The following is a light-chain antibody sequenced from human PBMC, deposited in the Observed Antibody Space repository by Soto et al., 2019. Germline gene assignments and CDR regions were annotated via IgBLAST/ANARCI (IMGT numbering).Light chain of an antibody. CDR2: DVS. V-gene: IGLV2-11*01. Sequence: QSALTQPRSVSGSPGQSVTISCTGTSSDVGAYHYVSWYRHHPGKAPKLMIYDVSQRPSGVPDRFSGSKSANTASLTISGLQSEDEADYYCCSYAGSYTWVFGGGTQLTVL. J-gene: IGLJ7*01. CDR1: SSDVGAYHY. CDR3: CSYAGSYTWV.